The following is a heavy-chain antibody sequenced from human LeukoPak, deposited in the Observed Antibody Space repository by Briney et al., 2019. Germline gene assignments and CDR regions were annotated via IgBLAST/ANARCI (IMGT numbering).Heavy chain of an antibody. D-gene: IGHD3-16*02. J-gene: IGHJ4*02. CDR1: GFTFSSYW. V-gene: IGHV3-7*01. CDR3: AREGRGSYDYVWGSYRYEYYFDY. Sequence: GGSLRLSCAASGFTFSSYWMSWVRQAPGKGLEWVANIKQDGSEKYYVDSVKGRFTISRDNAKNSLYLQMNSLRAEDTAVYYCAREGRGSYDYVWGSYRYEYYFDYWGQGTPVTVSS. CDR2: IKQDGSEK.